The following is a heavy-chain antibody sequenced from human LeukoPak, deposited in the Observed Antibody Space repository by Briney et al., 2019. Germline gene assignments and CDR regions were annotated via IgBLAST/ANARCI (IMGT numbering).Heavy chain of an antibody. Sequence: GASVKVSCKASGGTFRSYAIGWVRQAPGQGLEWGGGIIPTFGTANYEQKFQGRVTITTDESTSTAYMELSSLRSEDTAVYYCARQGDGGYCSGGSCYTWFDPWGQGTLVTVSS. D-gene: IGHD2-15*01. CDR1: GGTFRSYA. V-gene: IGHV1-69*05. J-gene: IGHJ5*02. CDR3: ARQGDGGYCSGGSCYTWFDP. CDR2: IIPTFGTA.